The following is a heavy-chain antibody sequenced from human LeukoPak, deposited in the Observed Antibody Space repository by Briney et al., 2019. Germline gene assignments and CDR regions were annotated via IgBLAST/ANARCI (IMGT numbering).Heavy chain of an antibody. J-gene: IGHJ5*02. V-gene: IGHV1-2*02. CDR1: GYTFTGYY. CDR3: ATYYDSSGYWVMNWFDP. D-gene: IGHD3-22*01. CDR2: INPNSGGT. Sequence: ASVRVSCKASGYTFTGYYMHWVRQAPGQGLEWMGWINPNSGGTNYAQKFQGRVTMTRDTSISTAYMELSRLRSDDTAVYYCATYYDSSGYWVMNWFDPWGQGTLVTVSS.